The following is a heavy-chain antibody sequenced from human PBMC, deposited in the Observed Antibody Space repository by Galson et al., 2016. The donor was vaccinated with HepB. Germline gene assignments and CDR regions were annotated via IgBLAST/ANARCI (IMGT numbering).Heavy chain of an antibody. CDR2: ISAYNGNA. D-gene: IGHD4-23*01. CDR3: ARRGTTVVTPDAH. J-gene: IGHJ4*02. Sequence: SVKVSCKASGYTFSNYGVTWVRQAPGQGLEWMGWISAYNGNANYAQKLQGRVTMTTDTSTSTAYMELRSLRSDDTAVYYCARRGTTVVTPDAHWGQGTLVTGSS. CDR1: GYTFSNYG. V-gene: IGHV1-18*04.